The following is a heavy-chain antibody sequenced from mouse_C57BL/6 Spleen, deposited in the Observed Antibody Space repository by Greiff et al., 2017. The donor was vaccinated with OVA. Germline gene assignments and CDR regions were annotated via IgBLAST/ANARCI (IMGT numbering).Heavy chain of an antibody. Sequence: QVQLKESGTELVKPGASVKLSCKASGYTFTSYWMHWVKQRPGQGLEWIGNINPSNGGTNYNEKFKSKATLTVDKSSSTAYMQLSSLTSEDSAVYYCAREGSRRYFDVWGTGTTVTVSS. V-gene: IGHV1-53*01. CDR3: AREGSRRYFDV. J-gene: IGHJ1*03. D-gene: IGHD1-1*02. CDR2: INPSNGGT. CDR1: GYTFTSYW.